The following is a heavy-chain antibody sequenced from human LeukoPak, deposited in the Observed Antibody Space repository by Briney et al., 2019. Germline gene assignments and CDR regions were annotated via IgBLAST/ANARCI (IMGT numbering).Heavy chain of an antibody. CDR3: ARQKGMIVVVNFDY. Sequence: SETLSLTCAVSGYSISSSYYWGWIRQPPGKGLEWIGSIYYSGSTYYNPSLKSRVTISVDTSKNQFSLKLSSVTAADTAVYYCARQKGMIVVVNFDYWGQGTLVTVSS. CDR1: GYSISSSYY. V-gene: IGHV4-38-2*01. J-gene: IGHJ4*02. CDR2: IYYSGST. D-gene: IGHD3-22*01.